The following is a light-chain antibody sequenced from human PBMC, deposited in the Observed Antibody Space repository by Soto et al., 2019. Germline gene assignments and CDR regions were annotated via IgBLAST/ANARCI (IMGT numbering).Light chain of an antibody. CDR3: LQYVCPRT. CDR2: SAS. V-gene: IGKV3-11*01. CDR1: QSASSH. J-gene: IGKJ1*01. Sequence: VLTQSPATLSLSPGERATLSCRANQSASSHLAWYQQKSGQAPSLLIYSASRRATGTPDRFSGSGSGTDFTLNISRGEAEDWEVYERLQYVCPRTFGQGTKVDIK.